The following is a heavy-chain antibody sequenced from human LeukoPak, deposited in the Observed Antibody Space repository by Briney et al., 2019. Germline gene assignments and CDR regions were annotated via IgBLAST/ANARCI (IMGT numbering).Heavy chain of an antibody. J-gene: IGHJ4*02. Sequence: GRSLRLSCAASGFTFDGYAMHWVRQAPGKGLEWVSGISWNSGSIGYADSVKGRFTISRDNAKNSLYLQMNSLRAEDTALYYCAKIAVAGDNFDYWGQGTLVTVSS. CDR1: GFTFDGYA. CDR2: ISWNSGSI. CDR3: AKIAVAGDNFDY. D-gene: IGHD6-19*01. V-gene: IGHV3-9*01.